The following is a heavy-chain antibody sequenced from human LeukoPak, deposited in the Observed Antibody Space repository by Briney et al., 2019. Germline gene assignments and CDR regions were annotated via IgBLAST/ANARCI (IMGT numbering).Heavy chain of an antibody. CDR2: ISSSSSTI. V-gene: IGHV3-48*01. CDR1: GFTFSSYS. J-gene: IGHJ4*02. CDR3: VKPYYYSSGSFN. D-gene: IGHD3-10*01. Sequence: TGGSLRLSCAASGFTFSSYSMNWVRQAPGKGLEWVSYISSSSSTIYYADSVKGRFTVSRDNAKNSLYLQMNSLRAEDTAVYYCVKPYYYSSGSFNWGQGTLVTVSS.